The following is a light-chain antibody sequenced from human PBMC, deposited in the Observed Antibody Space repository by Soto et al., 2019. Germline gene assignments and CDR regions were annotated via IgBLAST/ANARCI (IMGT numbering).Light chain of an antibody. V-gene: IGLV1-40*01. J-gene: IGLJ2*01. CDR2: GSR. CDR3: QSYDSSLSGFVV. Sequence: QSVLPQPPSVSGAPGQRVTLSCPGRPSNIGTNFDVHWYQQFPGTAPNLLIYGSRNRPSGVPDRFSGSKAGTSASLAITGLRAEDEAVYYCQSYDSSLSGFVVFGGGTKLTVL. CDR1: PSNIGTNFD.